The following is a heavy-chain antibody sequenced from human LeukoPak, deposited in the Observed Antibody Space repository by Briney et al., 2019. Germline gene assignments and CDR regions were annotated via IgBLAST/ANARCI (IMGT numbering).Heavy chain of an antibody. Sequence: SCKASGFTFTSSAMHWVRQAPGKGLEWVAVISYDGSNKYYADSVKGRFTISRDNSKNTLYLQMNSLRAEDTAVYYCAKGDLREDFWSGTAYYFDYWGQGTLVTVSS. J-gene: IGHJ4*02. D-gene: IGHD3-3*01. CDR2: ISYDGSNK. CDR3: AKGDLREDFWSGTAYYFDY. V-gene: IGHV3-30*04. CDR1: GFTFTSSA.